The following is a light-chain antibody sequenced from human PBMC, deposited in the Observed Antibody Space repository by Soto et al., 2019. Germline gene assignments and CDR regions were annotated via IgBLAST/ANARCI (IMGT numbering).Light chain of an antibody. J-gene: IGLJ2*01. CDR3: QSYDSSLSGSDVV. CDR2: GNS. CDR1: SSNIGAGYD. Sequence: QSVLTQPPSVSGAPGQRVTISCTGSSSNIGAGYDVHWYQQLPGTAPKLLIYGNSNRPSGVPDRFSGSKSGTSASLAITGLQAEDEADYYCQSYDSSLSGSDVVFGGGNKLTVL. V-gene: IGLV1-40*01.